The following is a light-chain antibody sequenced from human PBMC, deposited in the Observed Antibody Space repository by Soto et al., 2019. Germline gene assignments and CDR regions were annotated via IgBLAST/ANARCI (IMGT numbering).Light chain of an antibody. J-gene: IGLJ2*01. CDR1: SSNIGSNT. Sequence: QSVLTQPPSASGTPGQRVTISCSGSSSNIGSNTVNWYQQFPGTAPKLLIYSNNQRPSGVPDRFSGSKSGTSASLAISVLQSGDEADYYCAAWDDSLNGVVFGGGTKVTVL. CDR2: SNN. V-gene: IGLV1-44*01. CDR3: AAWDDSLNGVV.